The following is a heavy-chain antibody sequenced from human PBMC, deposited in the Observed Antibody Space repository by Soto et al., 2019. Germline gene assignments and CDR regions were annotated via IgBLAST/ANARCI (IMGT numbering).Heavy chain of an antibody. CDR3: TRQGPLSAPAEYFQH. J-gene: IGHJ1*01. Sequence: GGSLRLSCAASGFTFSGSAMHWVHQASGKGLEWVGRIRSKANSYATAYAASVKGRFTISRDDSKNTAYLQMNSLKTEDTAVYYCTRQGPLSAPAEYFQHWGQGTLVTVSS. CDR1: GFTFSGSA. CDR2: IRSKANSYAT. V-gene: IGHV3-73*01.